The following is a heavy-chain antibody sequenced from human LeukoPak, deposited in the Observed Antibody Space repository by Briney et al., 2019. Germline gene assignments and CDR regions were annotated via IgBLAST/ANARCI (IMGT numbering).Heavy chain of an antibody. V-gene: IGHV4-34*01. J-gene: IGHJ3*02. CDR3: ASRTNDAFDI. D-gene: IGHD3-3*01. CDR1: GGSFSDHY. CDR2: INHSGST. Sequence: PSETLSLTCAVYGGSFSDHYWSWIRQPPGKGLEWIGEINHSGSTNHNPSLKSRVTISVDTSKKQFSLKVNSVTAADRAVYYCASRTNDAFDIWGQGTKVTVSS.